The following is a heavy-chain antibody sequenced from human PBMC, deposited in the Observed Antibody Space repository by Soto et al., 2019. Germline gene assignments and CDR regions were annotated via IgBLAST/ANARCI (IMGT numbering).Heavy chain of an antibody. CDR2: INHSGST. CDR3: ARGHYYDSSGYYYFPRI. Sequence: SETLSLTCAVYGGSFSGYYWSWIRQPPGKGLEWIGEINHSGSTNYNPSLKSRVTISVDTSKSQFSLKLSSVTAADTAVYYCARGHYYDSSGYYYFPRIWGQGTMVTVSS. J-gene: IGHJ3*02. D-gene: IGHD3-22*01. V-gene: IGHV4-34*01. CDR1: GGSFSGYY.